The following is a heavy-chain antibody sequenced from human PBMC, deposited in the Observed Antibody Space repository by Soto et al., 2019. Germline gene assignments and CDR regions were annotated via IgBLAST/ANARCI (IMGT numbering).Heavy chain of an antibody. Sequence: PGGSLRLSCAASGFTFSSYAMSWVRQAPGKGLEWVSAISGSGGSTYYADSVKGRFTISRDNSKNTLYLQMNSLRAEDTAIYYCARGYTAAPRTSHFDFWGQGTLVTVSS. CDR3: ARGYTAAPRTSHFDF. J-gene: IGHJ4*02. CDR2: ISGSGGST. D-gene: IGHD6-13*01. V-gene: IGHV3-23*01. CDR1: GFTFSSYA.